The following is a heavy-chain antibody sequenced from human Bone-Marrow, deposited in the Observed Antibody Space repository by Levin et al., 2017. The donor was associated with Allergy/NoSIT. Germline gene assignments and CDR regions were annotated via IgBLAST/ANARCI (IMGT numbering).Heavy chain of an antibody. D-gene: IGHD3-10*01. CDR3: AREYFYYMDV. CDR2: IYHTGET. V-gene: IGHV3-53*01. Sequence: GGSLRLSCAASGFTVSNYYMNWVRQAPGKGLEWVSLIYHTGETHYADSVKGRFTISRDNSKNTLYLQMNNLRAEDTAMYYCAREYFYYMDVWGRGTTVTVSS. CDR1: GFTVSNYY. J-gene: IGHJ6*03.